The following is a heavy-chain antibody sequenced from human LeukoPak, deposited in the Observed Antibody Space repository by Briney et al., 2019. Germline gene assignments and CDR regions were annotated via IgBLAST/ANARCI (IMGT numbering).Heavy chain of an antibody. Sequence: VASVKVSCKASGGTFSSYAISWVRQAPGQGLEWMGGIIPIFGTANYAQKFQGRVTITMDESTSTAYMELSSLRSEDTAVYYCARVGYSSSWYFNYMDVWGKGTTVTVSS. D-gene: IGHD6-13*01. CDR2: IIPIFGTA. V-gene: IGHV1-69*05. CDR1: GGTFSSYA. J-gene: IGHJ6*03. CDR3: ARVGYSSSWYFNYMDV.